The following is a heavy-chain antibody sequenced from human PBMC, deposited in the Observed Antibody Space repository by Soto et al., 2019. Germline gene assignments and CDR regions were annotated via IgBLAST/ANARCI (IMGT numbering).Heavy chain of an antibody. J-gene: IGHJ4*02. V-gene: IGHV4-61*01. Sequence: SETLSLTCTVSGGSVNSDSYYWSWIRQPPGKGLEWIGYIYHSGRTNYNPSLKSRVTISIDSSRNQFSLKLSSVTAADTAVFYCAREYSNSPADFDSWGQGTLVNVSS. CDR3: AREYSNSPADFDS. D-gene: IGHD6-6*01. CDR1: GGSVNSDSYY. CDR2: IYHSGRT.